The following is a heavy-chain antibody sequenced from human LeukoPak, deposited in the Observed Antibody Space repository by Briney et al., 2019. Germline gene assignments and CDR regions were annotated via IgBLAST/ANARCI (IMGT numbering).Heavy chain of an antibody. D-gene: IGHD5-18*01. V-gene: IGHV3-23*01. J-gene: IGHJ4*02. CDR2: ISDSAGHI. CDR1: GFTFTTYW. CDR3: ANLHGYGY. Sequence: PGGSLRLSCVGSGFTFTTYWMTWVRQAPGKGMEWVSGISDSAGHIYYADSAKGRFTVSRDNSKNTLYLQMNSLRVEDTAVYYCANLHGYGYWGQGTLVTVSS.